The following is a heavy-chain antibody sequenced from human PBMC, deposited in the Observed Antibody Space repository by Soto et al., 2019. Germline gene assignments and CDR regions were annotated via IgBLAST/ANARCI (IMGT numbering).Heavy chain of an antibody. J-gene: IGHJ3*02. CDR3: TRHEDTAMVPLDAFDI. CDR1: GFTFSGSA. D-gene: IGHD5-18*01. Sequence: EVQLVESGGGLVQPGGSLKLSCEASGFTFSGSAMHWVRQASGKGLEWVGRIRSKANSYATAYAASVKGRFTISRDDSKNTAYLQMNSLKTEDTAVYYCTRHEDTAMVPLDAFDIWGQGTMVTVSS. V-gene: IGHV3-73*02. CDR2: IRSKANSYAT.